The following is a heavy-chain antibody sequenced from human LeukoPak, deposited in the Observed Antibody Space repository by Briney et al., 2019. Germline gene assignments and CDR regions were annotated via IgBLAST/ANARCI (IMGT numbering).Heavy chain of an antibody. J-gene: IGHJ4*02. Sequence: PGGSLRLSCAASGFTFSSYWMSWVRQAPGKGLEWVANIKQDGSEKYYVDSVKGRFTISRDNAKNSLYLQMNSLRAEDTAVYYCARDNKKGVWGYYDSSGYDDYWGQGTLVTVSS. D-gene: IGHD3-22*01. CDR1: GFTFSSYW. V-gene: IGHV3-7*01. CDR2: IKQDGSEK. CDR3: ARDNKKGVWGYYDSSGYDDY.